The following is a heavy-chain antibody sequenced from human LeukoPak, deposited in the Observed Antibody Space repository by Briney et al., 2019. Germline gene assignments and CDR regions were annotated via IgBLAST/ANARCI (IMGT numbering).Heavy chain of an antibody. D-gene: IGHD1-26*01. CDR3: ATWAFYHSLDV. CDR2: INKDGSAT. J-gene: IGHJ6*02. Sequence: GGSLRLSCEASGFTFDAYAMHWVRQPPGNGLEWVSLINKDGSATYYADSVKGRFTISRDNSKNSLYLQMNSLRSEDTALYYCATWAFYHSLDVWGQGTTVTVSS. V-gene: IGHV3-43*02. CDR1: GFTFDAYA.